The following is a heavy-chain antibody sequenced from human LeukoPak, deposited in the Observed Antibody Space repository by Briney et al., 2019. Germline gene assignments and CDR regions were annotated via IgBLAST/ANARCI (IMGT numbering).Heavy chain of an antibody. CDR1: GGSISSYY. CDR3: ARESVAAAVAYYFDY. D-gene: IGHD6-13*01. J-gene: IGHJ4*02. CDR2: IYTSGST. Sequence: SETLSLTCTVSGGSISSYYWSWIRQPAGKGLEWIGRIYTSGSTNYNPSLKSRVTMSVDTSKNQFSLKLSSVTAADTAVYYCARESVAAAVAYYFDYWGQGTLVTVSS. V-gene: IGHV4-4*07.